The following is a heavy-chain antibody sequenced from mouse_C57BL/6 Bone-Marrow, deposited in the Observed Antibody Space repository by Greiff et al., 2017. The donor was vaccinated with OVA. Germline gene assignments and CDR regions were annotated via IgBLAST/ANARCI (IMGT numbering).Heavy chain of an antibody. V-gene: IGHV5-6*01. J-gene: IGHJ3*01. CDR2: ISSGGSYT. CDR1: GFTFSSYG. Sequence: EVKLMESGGDLVKPGGSLKLSCTASGFTFSSYGMSWVRQTPDKRLEWVATISSGGSYTYYPDSVKGRFTISRDNAKNTLYLQMSSLKSEDTAMYYGARTFAWFAYWGQGTLVTVSA. CDR3: ARTFAWFAY.